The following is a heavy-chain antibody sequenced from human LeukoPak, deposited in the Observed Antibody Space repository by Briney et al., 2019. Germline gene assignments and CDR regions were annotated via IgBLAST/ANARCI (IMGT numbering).Heavy chain of an antibody. D-gene: IGHD3-10*01. V-gene: IGHV1-8*01. CDR2: MNPISGST. J-gene: IGHJ5*02. CDR3: ARVKRFPTVWFDP. Sequence: ASVKVSCKASGYTFTKYYIHWVRQAPGQGLEWMGWMNPISGSTGYAQKFQGRVTMTRDTSITTAFMELSSLRSDDTAIYYCARVKRFPTVWFDPWGQGTLVTVSS. CDR1: GYTFTKYY.